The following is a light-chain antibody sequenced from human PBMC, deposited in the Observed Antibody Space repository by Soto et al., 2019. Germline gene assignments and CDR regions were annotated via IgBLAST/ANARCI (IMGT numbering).Light chain of an antibody. V-gene: IGLV1-51*02. CDR1: SSNSGNNY. CDR2: ENN. Sequence: QSVLTQPPSVSAAPGQKVTISCSGSSSNSGNNYVSWYQQLPGTAPKLLIYENNKRPSGIPDRFSGSKSGTSATLGITGLQTGDEADYYCGTWDSSLRGVFGGGTKLTVL. J-gene: IGLJ3*02. CDR3: GTWDSSLRGV.